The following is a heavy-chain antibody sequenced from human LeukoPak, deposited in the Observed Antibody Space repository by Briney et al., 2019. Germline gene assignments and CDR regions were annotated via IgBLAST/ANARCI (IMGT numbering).Heavy chain of an antibody. CDR3: ARVYYDSSGYYLNWFDP. D-gene: IGHD3-22*01. J-gene: IGHJ5*02. CDR2: IYYSGST. V-gene: IGHV4-59*06. Sequence: SETLSLTCTVSHGSISSYYWSCIRQHPGKGLEWIGYIYYSGSTYYNPSLKSRVTISVDTSKNQFSLKLSSVTAADTAVYYCARVYYDSSGYYLNWFDPWGQGTLVTVSS. CDR1: HGSISSYY.